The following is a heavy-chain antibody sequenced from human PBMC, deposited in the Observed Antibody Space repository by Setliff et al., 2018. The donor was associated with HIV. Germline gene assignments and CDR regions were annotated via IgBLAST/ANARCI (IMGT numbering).Heavy chain of an antibody. J-gene: IGHJ5*01. CDR2: IKQDGSET. D-gene: IGHD3-22*01. Sequence: GGSLRLSCVASGFTFRNYWMTWVRQAPEKGLEWVADIKQDGSETYYAESVKGRFTISRGNAKNSLYLDMNSLESDDTAVYYCTRDHRGYYFDGSGYPRFDSWGQGTLVTVSS. CDR1: GFTFRNYW. CDR3: TRDHRGYYFDGSGYPRFDS. V-gene: IGHV3-7*03.